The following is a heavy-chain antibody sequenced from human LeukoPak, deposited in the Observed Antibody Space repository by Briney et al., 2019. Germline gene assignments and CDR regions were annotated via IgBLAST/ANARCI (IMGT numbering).Heavy chain of an antibody. Sequence: GGSLRLSCAASGFTFNNFYMTWIRQAPGQGLEWVSHIGSSGRPIYYADSVKGRFSISRDNAKNSLYLQMNSLRAEDTAVYYCTRWNEASDYWGQGTLVTVSS. CDR1: GFTFNNFY. CDR3: TRWNEASDY. J-gene: IGHJ4*02. CDR2: IGSSGRPI. D-gene: IGHD1-1*01. V-gene: IGHV3-11*01.